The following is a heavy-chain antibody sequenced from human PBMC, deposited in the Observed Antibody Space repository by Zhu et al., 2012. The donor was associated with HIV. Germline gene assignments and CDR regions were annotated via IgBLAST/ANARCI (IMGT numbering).Heavy chain of an antibody. Sequence: QVHLQESGPGLVKPSETLSLTCTVSSGSFNSSSYYWGWIRQPPGKGLEWIGSIHYSGRTYYNPSLKGRVTISVDTSKNQFSLKLSSVTAADTAVYYCARRGAYSGSYYLDYWGQGTLVTVSS. D-gene: IGHD1-26*01. CDR1: SGSFNSSSYY. J-gene: IGHJ4*02. V-gene: IGHV4-39*07. CDR2: IHYSGRT. CDR3: ARRGAYSGSYYLDY.